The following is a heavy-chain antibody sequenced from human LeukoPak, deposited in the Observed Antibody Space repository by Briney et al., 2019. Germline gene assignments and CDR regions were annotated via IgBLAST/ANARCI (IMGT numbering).Heavy chain of an antibody. CDR3: ARDLGWYYFDY. V-gene: IGHV3-21*01. Sequence: GGSLRLSCAASGFRFSSYSMNWVRQAPGKRLEWVSSISSSSGYIYYADSVKGRFTISRDNAKNSLYLQMNSLRAEDTAVYYCARDLGWYYFDYWGQGTLVTVSS. CDR2: ISSSSGYI. CDR1: GFRFSSYS. J-gene: IGHJ4*02. D-gene: IGHD6-19*01.